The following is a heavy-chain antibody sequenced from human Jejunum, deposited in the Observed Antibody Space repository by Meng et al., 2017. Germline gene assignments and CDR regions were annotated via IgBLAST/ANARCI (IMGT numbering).Heavy chain of an antibody. CDR1: GGSIGSDNW. D-gene: IGHD6-6*01. V-gene: IGHV4-4*02. Sequence: QVQVQESGPGLVKPSGTLSRTCAVSGGSIGSDNWWNWVRQPPGKGLEWIGEIYHSGSTNYNPSLKSRVTILVDKSKNQFSLKLTSVTAADTAVYYCASGQLVMGFDSWGQGTLVTVSS. CDR3: ASGQLVMGFDS. CDR2: IYHSGST. J-gene: IGHJ4*02.